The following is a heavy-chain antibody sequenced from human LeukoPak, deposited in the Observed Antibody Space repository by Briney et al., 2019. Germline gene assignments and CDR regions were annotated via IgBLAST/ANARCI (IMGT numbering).Heavy chain of an antibody. D-gene: IGHD1-26*01. CDR2: ISPYNGDT. Sequence: ASVKVSCKASGYTFTTYGISWVRQAPGQGLEWMGWISPYNGDTAYPQKLQGRVTMTTDTSTTTAYMELRSLRFDDTAVYYCARVLSRSPLAVWGQGTTVTVSS. CDR1: GYTFTTYG. J-gene: IGHJ6*02. CDR3: ARVLSRSPLAV. V-gene: IGHV1-18*01.